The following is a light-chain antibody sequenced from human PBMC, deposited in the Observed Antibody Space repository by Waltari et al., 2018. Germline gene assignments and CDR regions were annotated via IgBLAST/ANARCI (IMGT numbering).Light chain of an antibody. Sequence: IVMTQSPDSLTVSLGERVTINCTSSESVLYNSNNKNYLAWYQQKPGQPPKLLIYWASTRESGVPDRFSGSGSGTDFTLTISSLQAEDVAVYYCQQYYSTPQTFGQGTKVEIK. CDR1: ESVLYNSNNKNY. CDR2: WAS. CDR3: QQYYSTPQT. V-gene: IGKV4-1*01. J-gene: IGKJ1*01.